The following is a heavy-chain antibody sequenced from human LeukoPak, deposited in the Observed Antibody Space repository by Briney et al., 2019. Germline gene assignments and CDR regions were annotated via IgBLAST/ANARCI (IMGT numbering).Heavy chain of an antibody. J-gene: IGHJ6*02. V-gene: IGHV4-59*01. Sequence: PSETLSLTCTVSGGSISSYYWSWIRQPPGKGLEWIGYIYYSGSTNYNPSLKSRVTISVDTSKNQFSLKLSSVTAADTAVYYCARYSSSWYPSYGMDVWGQGTTVTVSS. CDR2: IYYSGST. CDR3: ARYSSSWYPSYGMDV. CDR1: GGSISSYY. D-gene: IGHD6-13*01.